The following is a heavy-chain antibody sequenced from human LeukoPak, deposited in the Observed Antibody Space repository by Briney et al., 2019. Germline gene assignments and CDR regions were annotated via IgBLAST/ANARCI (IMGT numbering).Heavy chain of an antibody. V-gene: IGHV4-59*12. J-gene: IGHJ4*02. D-gene: IGHD5-12*01. CDR1: GDSIDSYY. CDR2: IYYRGTT. CDR3: ARLPRYGGYDHFDY. Sequence: KPSETLSLTCTVSGDSIDSYYWSWIRQPPGKGLEWIGYIYYRGTTSYNPFLKSRVTISVDTSKNQFSLKLNSVTAADTAVHYCARLPRYGGYDHFDYWGQGILVIVSS.